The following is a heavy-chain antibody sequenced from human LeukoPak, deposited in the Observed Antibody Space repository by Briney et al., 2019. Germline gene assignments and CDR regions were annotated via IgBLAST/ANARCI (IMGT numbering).Heavy chain of an antibody. V-gene: IGHV4-39*07. J-gene: IGHJ4*02. CDR3: GRVRFRYFDY. CDR1: GGSISSSSYY. D-gene: IGHD3-10*01. Sequence: PSETLSLTCSVSGGSISSSSYYWGWIRQPPGKGLEWIGEINHSGSTNYNPSLKSRVTISVDTSKNQFSLKLSSVTAADTAVYYCGRVRFRYFDYWGQGTLVTVSS. CDR2: INHSGST.